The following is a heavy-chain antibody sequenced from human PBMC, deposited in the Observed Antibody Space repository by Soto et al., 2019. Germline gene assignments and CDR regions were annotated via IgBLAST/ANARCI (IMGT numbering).Heavy chain of an antibody. CDR3: ARMASSGTLNWFDP. CDR1: GYTFINYD. J-gene: IGHJ5*02. Sequence: QVQLVQSGAEVKEPGASVRVSCKASGYTFINYDISWVRQATGQGLEWMGWMNPGSGKTSYANKFQGSVTMTRDASTSTAHMELSSLTSEDTAVYYCARMASSGTLNWFDPWGKGTLVTVSS. V-gene: IGHV1-8*02. CDR2: MNPGSGKT.